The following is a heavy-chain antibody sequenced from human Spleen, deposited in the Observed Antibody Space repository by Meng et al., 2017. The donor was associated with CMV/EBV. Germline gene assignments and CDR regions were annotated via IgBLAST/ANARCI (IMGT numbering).Heavy chain of an antibody. CDR3: AKYSAVGERLYYFDY. D-gene: IGHD2-21*01. CDR1: GFTFSDCY. V-gene: IGHV3-69-1*01. CDR2: INISTTR. Sequence: GGSLRLSCAASGFTFSDCYMNWVRQAPGKGLEWVSCINISTTRDYADSVKGRFTISRDNAKNTLYLEMNSLRAEDTAVYFCAKYSAVGERLYYFDYWGQGTLVTVSS. J-gene: IGHJ4*02.